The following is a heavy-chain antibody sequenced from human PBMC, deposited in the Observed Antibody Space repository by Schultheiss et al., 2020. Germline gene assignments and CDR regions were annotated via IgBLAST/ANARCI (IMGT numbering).Heavy chain of an antibody. CDR3: ATQGDIVVVPAGGFGMDV. J-gene: IGHJ6*02. CDR2: ISAYNGNT. D-gene: IGHD2-2*01. CDR1: GYTFTSYG. V-gene: IGHV1-18*01. Sequence: ASVKVSGKASGYTFTSYGISWVRQAPGQGLEWMGWISAYNGNTNYAQKLQGRVTMTTDTSTSTAYMELRSLRSDDTAVYYCATQGDIVVVPAGGFGMDVWGQGTTVTV.